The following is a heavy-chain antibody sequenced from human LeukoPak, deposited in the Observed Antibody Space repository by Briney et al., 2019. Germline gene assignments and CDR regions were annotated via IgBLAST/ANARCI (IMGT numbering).Heavy chain of an antibody. CDR2: IYHSGST. Sequence: KTSETLSLTCAVSGGSISSSNWWSWVRQPPGQGLEWIGEIYHSGSTNYSPSLKSRVTMSVDTSKNQFSLKLSSVTAADTAVYYCARDLGKRIAAAGPRWYYYMDVWGKGTTVTISS. CDR1: GGSISSSNW. J-gene: IGHJ6*03. D-gene: IGHD6-13*01. V-gene: IGHV4-4*02. CDR3: ARDLGKRIAAAGPRWYYYMDV.